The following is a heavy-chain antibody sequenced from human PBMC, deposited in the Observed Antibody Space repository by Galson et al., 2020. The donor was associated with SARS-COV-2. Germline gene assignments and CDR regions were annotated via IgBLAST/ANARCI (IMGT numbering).Heavy chain of an antibody. CDR1: GFTFSSYW. J-gene: IGHJ6*02. CDR2: IKQDGSEK. D-gene: IGHD3-10*01. CDR3: ARDSPFPRGPLYYYYYGMDV. Sequence: GESLKISCAASGFTFSSYWMSWVRQAPGKGLEWVANIKQDGSEKYYVDSVKGRFTISRDNAKNSLYLQMNSLRAEDTAVYYCARDSPFPRGPLYYYYYGMDVWGQGTTVTVSS. V-gene: IGHV3-7*01.